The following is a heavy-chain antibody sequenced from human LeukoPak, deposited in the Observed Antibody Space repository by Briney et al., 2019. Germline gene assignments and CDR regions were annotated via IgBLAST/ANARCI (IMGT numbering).Heavy chain of an antibody. CDR2: INHSGST. D-gene: IGHD2-2*01. Sequence: SETLPLTCAVYGGSFSGYYWSWIRQPPGKGLEWIGEINHSGSTNYNPSLKSRVTISVDTSKNQFSLKLSSVTAADTAVYYCARVVTYCSSTSCYSGYFDYWGQGTLVTVSS. CDR3: ARVVTYCSSTSCYSGYFDY. CDR1: GGSFSGYY. V-gene: IGHV4-34*01. J-gene: IGHJ4*02.